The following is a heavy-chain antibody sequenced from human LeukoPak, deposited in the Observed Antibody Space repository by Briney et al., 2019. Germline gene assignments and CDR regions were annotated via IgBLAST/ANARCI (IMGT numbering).Heavy chain of an antibody. CDR1: GFTFSRYG. D-gene: IGHD1-26*01. Sequence: GGSLRLSCAASGFTFSRYGMHWVRQAPGKGLEWAAVIWYDGSNKDYADSVKGRFTISRDNSKNTLYLQMNSLRAEDTAVYYCATNRVGTAAYYFDYWGQGTLVTVSS. CDR3: ATNRVGTAAYYFDY. CDR2: IWYDGSNK. J-gene: IGHJ4*02. V-gene: IGHV3-33*01.